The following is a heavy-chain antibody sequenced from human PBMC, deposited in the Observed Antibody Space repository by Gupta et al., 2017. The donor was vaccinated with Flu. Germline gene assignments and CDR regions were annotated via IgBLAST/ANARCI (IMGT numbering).Heavy chain of an antibody. CDR2: IYNTGSA. CDR3: ARLRGYSYGYLEY. V-gene: IGHV4-39*01. CDR1: GASISSSNYYY. D-gene: IGHD5-18*01. Sequence: QLQLQESGPGLVKPSETLSLTCTVSGASISSSNYYYWGWIRQPPGKGLEYIGSIYNTGSASYNPSLKSRVTVSVDTSKNQFSLKLSSVTAADTAVYYCARLRGYSYGYLEYWGQGTLVTVSS. J-gene: IGHJ4*02.